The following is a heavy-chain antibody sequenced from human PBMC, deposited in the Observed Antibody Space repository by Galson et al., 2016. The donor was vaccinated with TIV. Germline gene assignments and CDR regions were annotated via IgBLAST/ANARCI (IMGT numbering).Heavy chain of an antibody. Sequence: SLRLSCATSGFTLPNYGMTWVRQAPGKGLEWVAVIWYDGTNTHYADSVKGRFTISKDNSENTLNLQMNTLRAEDTAVYYCARTGANTLYSGGYGDDDGFDFWGRGTSVIVSS. D-gene: IGHD1-26*01. CDR3: ARTGANTLYSGGYGDDDGFDF. J-gene: IGHJ6*02. CDR1: GFTLPNYG. CDR2: IWYDGTNT. V-gene: IGHV3-33*01.